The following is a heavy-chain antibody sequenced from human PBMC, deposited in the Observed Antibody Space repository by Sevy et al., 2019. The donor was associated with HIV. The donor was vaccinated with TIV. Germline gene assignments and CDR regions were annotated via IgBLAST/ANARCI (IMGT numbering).Heavy chain of an antibody. D-gene: IGHD3-9*01. CDR1: GLSVTNNG. Sequence: GGSLRLSCEVSGLSVTNNGMHWVRQAPGKGLEWVAVISYDGINKYYGDSVKGRFIISRDRSKNTLYLQMNILGIEDTAVYYCAKDFTGFYGMDVWGQGTTVTVSS. V-gene: IGHV3-30*18. J-gene: IGHJ6*02. CDR2: ISYDGINK. CDR3: AKDFTGFYGMDV.